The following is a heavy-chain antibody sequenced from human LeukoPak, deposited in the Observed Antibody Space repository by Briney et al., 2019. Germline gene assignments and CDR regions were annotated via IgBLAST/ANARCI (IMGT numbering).Heavy chain of an antibody. D-gene: IGHD5-18*01. CDR3: ARERGYSYGYDY. V-gene: IGHV3-30-3*01. Sequence: PGGSLRLSCAASRFTFSSYAMDWVRQAPGKGLEWVAVISYDGSNKYYADSVKGRFTISRDNSKNTLYLQMNSLRAEDTAVYYCARERGYSYGYDYWGPGTLVTVSS. CDR2: ISYDGSNK. J-gene: IGHJ4*02. CDR1: RFTFSSYA.